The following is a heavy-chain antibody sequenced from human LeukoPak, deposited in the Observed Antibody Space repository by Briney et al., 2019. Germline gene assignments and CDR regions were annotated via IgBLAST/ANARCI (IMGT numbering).Heavy chain of an antibody. CDR1: GFTFRSYW. J-gene: IGHJ6*03. Sequence: QPGGSLRLSCAASGFTFRSYWMHWVRQAPGKGLVWVSRINSDGYSTTYADSVKGRFTISRDNAKNSLYLQMNSLRAEDTAVYYCARSNWNYDHYYYYYYMDVWGKGTTVTVSS. V-gene: IGHV3-74*01. CDR3: ARSNWNYDHYYYYYYMDV. D-gene: IGHD1-7*01. CDR2: INSDGYST.